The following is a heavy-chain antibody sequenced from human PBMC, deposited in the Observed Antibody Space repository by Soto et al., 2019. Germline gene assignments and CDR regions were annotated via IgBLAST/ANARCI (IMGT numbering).Heavy chain of an antibody. V-gene: IGHV1-3*01. Sequence: QVQLVQSGAEVKKPGASVKVSCKASGYTFTSYAMHWVRQAPGQRLEWMGWINAGNGNTKYSQKFQGRVTITRDTSASTAYMELSSLRSEDTAVYYRARVSGWYYFDYWGQGTLVTVSS. CDR2: INAGNGNT. J-gene: IGHJ4*02. CDR1: GYTFTSYA. CDR3: ARVSGWYYFDY. D-gene: IGHD6-19*01.